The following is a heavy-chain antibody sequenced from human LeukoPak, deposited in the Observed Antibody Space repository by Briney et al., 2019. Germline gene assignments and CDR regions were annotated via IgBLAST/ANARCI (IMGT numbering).Heavy chain of an antibody. Sequence: GGSLRLSCAASGFTFSSYAMHWARQAPGKGLEWVAVISYDGSNKYYADSVKGRFTISRDNSKNTLYLQMNSLRAEDTAVYYCARGGRYGSDYYYGMDVWGQGTTVTVSS. CDR1: GFTFSSYA. CDR2: ISYDGSNK. J-gene: IGHJ6*02. CDR3: ARGGRYGSDYYYGMDV. V-gene: IGHV3-30-3*01. D-gene: IGHD1-26*01.